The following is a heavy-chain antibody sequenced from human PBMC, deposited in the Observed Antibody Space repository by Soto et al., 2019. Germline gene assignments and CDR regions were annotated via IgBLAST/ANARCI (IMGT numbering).Heavy chain of an antibody. CDR3: AREVQVHTPAFGY. D-gene: IGHD3-10*01. CDR2: ISPMFGAA. Sequence: QVQLGQSGAEMKKPGSSVKVSCQSSGGTFNTYAMNWVRQAPGQGPEWMGDISPMFGAANYAPKFQGRVTMTADESTGTSYMQLRSLTSEDTALYFCAREVQVHTPAFGYWGQGTLVTVSS. J-gene: IGHJ4*02. V-gene: IGHV1-69*19. CDR1: GGTFNTYA.